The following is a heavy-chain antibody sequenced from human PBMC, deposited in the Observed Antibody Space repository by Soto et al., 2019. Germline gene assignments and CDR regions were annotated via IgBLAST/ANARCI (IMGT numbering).Heavy chain of an antibody. V-gene: IGHV3-30*18. J-gene: IGHJ4*02. CDR2: ISYDGSNK. D-gene: IGHD6-19*01. CDR1: GFTFSSYG. Sequence: LSCAASGFTFSSYGMHWVRQAPGKGLEWVAVISYDGSNKYYADSVKGRFTISRDNSKNTLYLQMNSLRAEDTAVYYCAKEEQWLSRGGLDYWGQGTLVTVSS. CDR3: AKEEQWLSRGGLDY.